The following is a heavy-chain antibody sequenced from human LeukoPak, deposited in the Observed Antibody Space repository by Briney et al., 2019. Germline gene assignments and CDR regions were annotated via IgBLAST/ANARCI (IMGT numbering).Heavy chain of an antibody. Sequence: GSTNYNPSLKSRVTISIDTSKNQFSLKLSSVTAADTAVYYCARIRYYYYYYYGMDVWGQGTTVTVSS. CDR2: GST. CDR3: ARIRYYYYYYYGMDV. J-gene: IGHJ6*02. D-gene: IGHD5-18*01. V-gene: IGHV4-34*13.